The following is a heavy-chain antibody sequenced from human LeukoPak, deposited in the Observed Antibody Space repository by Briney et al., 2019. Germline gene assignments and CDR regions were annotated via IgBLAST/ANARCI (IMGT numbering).Heavy chain of an antibody. Sequence: GGSLRLSCAASGFTFSYYPMHWVRQAPGKGLECVALISYDGSNEYYADSVTGRFTISRDNSGNTLSLQMNSLRAEDTAVYYCARERYYTFDIWGQGTMVTVSP. CDR2: ISYDGSNE. J-gene: IGHJ3*02. CDR1: GFTFSYYP. CDR3: ARERYYTFDI. V-gene: IGHV3-30-3*01. D-gene: IGHD3-10*01.